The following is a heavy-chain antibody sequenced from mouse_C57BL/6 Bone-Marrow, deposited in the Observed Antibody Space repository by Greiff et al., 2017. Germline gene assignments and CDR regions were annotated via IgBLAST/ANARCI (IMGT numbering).Heavy chain of an antibody. D-gene: IGHD1-1*01. CDR3: ANYYGSSPYAMDY. V-gene: IGHV1-81*01. CDR2: IYPRSGNT. Sequence: VKLMESGAELARPGASVKLSCKASGYTFTSYGISWVKQRTGQGLEWIGEIYPRSGNTYYNEKFKGKATLTADKSSSTAYMELRSLTSEDSAVYFCANYYGSSPYAMDYWGQGTSVTVSS. CDR1: GYTFTSYG. J-gene: IGHJ4*01.